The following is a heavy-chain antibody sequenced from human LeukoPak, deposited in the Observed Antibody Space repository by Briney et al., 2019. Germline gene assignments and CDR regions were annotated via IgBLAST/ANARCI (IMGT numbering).Heavy chain of an antibody. D-gene: IGHD3-3*02. J-gene: IGHJ2*01. CDR3: ATVHPFSRHWYFDL. V-gene: IGHV1-24*01. Sequence: ASVKVSCKVSGYTLTELSMHWVRQAPGKGLEWMGGFDPEDGETIYAQKFQGRVTMTEDTSTDTAYMELSSLRSEDTAVYYCATVHPFSRHWYFDLWGHGTLVTVSS. CDR2: FDPEDGET. CDR1: GYTLTELS.